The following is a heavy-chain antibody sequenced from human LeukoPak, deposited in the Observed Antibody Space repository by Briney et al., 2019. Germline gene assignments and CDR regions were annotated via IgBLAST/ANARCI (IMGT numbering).Heavy chain of an antibody. D-gene: IGHD3-3*01. Sequence: SVKVSCKASGGTFSSHTISWVRQAPGQGLEWMGRIIPILGIANYAQKFQGGVTITADKSTSTAYMELSSLRSEDTAVYYCARGPAQATYYDFWSGSTTSNWFDPWGQGTLVTVSS. CDR3: ARGPAQATYYDFWSGSTTSNWFDP. CDR2: IIPILGIA. J-gene: IGHJ5*02. CDR1: GGTFSSHT. V-gene: IGHV1-69*02.